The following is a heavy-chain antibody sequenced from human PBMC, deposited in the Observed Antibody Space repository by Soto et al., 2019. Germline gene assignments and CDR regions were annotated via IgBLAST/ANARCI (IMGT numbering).Heavy chain of an antibody. CDR3: ARTEGYSSGWSPTESSYYYYMDV. D-gene: IGHD6-19*01. CDR2: ISSSGSTI. V-gene: IGHV3-11*01. Sequence: GGSLRLSCAASGFTFSDYYMSWIRQAPGKGLEWVSYISSSGSTIYYADSVKGRFTISRDNAKNSLYLQMNSLRAEDTAVYYCARTEGYSSGWSPTESSYYYYMDVWGKGTTVTVSS. CDR1: GFTFSDYY. J-gene: IGHJ6*03.